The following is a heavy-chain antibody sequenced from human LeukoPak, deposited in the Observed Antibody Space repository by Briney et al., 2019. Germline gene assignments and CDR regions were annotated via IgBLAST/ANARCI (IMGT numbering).Heavy chain of an antibody. CDR3: AKVRSSWYDDAFDI. CDR1: GFTFDNHG. D-gene: IGHD6-13*01. Sequence: GGSLRLSCAASGFTFDNHGMSWVRQVPGKGLEWVSSINWNGDTTAYEDSVKGRFTISRDNAKNSLYLQMNSLRAEDTALYYCAKVRSSWYDDAFDIWGQGTMVTVSS. V-gene: IGHV3-20*04. CDR2: INWNGDTT. J-gene: IGHJ3*02.